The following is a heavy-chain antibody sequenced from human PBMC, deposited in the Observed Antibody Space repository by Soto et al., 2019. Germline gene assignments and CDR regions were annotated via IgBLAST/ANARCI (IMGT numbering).Heavy chain of an antibody. V-gene: IGHV3-23*01. J-gene: IGHJ6*02. Sequence: VGSLRLSCAASGFTFSSYAMSWVRQAPGKGLEWVSAISGSGGSTYYADSVKGRFTISRDNSKNTLYLQMNSLRAEDTAVYYCAKPMVRGVIIPLYYYGMDVWGQGTTVTVSS. CDR1: GFTFSSYA. D-gene: IGHD3-10*01. CDR2: ISGSGGST. CDR3: AKPMVRGVIIPLYYYGMDV.